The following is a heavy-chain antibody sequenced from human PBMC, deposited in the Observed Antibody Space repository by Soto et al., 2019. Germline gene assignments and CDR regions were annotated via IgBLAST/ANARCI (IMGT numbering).Heavy chain of an antibody. D-gene: IGHD3-10*01. V-gene: IGHV1-8*01. J-gene: IGHJ6*03. CDR2: MNPNSGNT. CDR3: AKGGYYYYGSGSPESRYYYYMDV. CDR1: GYTFTSYD. Sequence: QVQLVQSGAEVKKPGASVKVSCKASGYTFTSYDINWVRQATGQGLEWMGWMNPNSGNTGYAQKFQGRVTMTRNTSISTAYMELSSLRSEDTAVDYCAKGGYYYYGSGSPESRYYYYMDVWGKGTTVTVSS.